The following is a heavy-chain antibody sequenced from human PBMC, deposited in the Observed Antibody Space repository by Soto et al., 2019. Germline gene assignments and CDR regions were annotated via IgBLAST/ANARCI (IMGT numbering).Heavy chain of an antibody. V-gene: IGHV3-7*03. D-gene: IGHD6-19*01. CDR1: SFTFSSYW. Sequence: DVRLVESGGGLVQPGGSLRLSCAASSFTFSSYWLSWVRQAPGKGLEWVATLKQDGSANYYVDSVKGRFTISRDNAKNSLYLQMSSLRADDTAVYYCARDGPFISVAAPAFQYAMDVWGQGTTVTVS. CDR2: LKQDGSAN. CDR3: ARDGPFISVAAPAFQYAMDV. J-gene: IGHJ6*02.